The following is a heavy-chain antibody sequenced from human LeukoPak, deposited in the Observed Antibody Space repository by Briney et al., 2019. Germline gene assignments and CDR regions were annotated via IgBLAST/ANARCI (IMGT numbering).Heavy chain of an antibody. D-gene: IGHD3-22*01. CDR3: ARDWREYDSSGYSLDY. J-gene: IGHJ4*02. Sequence: SVKVSCKASGGTFSSYAISRVRQAPGQGLEWMGGIIPIFGTANYAQKFQGRVTITADKSTSTAYMELSSLRSEDTAVYYCARDWREYDSSGYSLDYWGQGTLVTVSS. V-gene: IGHV1-69*06. CDR2: IIPIFGTA. CDR1: GGTFSSYA.